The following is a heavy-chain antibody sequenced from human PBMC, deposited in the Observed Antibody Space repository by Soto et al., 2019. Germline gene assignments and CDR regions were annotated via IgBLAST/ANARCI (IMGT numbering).Heavy chain of an antibody. CDR3: AKSDYDFLSGYFFDY. Sequence: EVQLLESGGGLVQPGGSLRLSCAASGFTLSSYARSWVRQAPGKGLEWVSAISGSGGSTYYADSVKGRFTISRDNSKNTLYLQMNSLRAEDTAVYSCAKSDYDFLSGYFFDYWGQGTLVTVSS. CDR1: GFTLSSYA. J-gene: IGHJ4*02. D-gene: IGHD3-3*01. CDR2: ISGSGGST. V-gene: IGHV3-23*01.